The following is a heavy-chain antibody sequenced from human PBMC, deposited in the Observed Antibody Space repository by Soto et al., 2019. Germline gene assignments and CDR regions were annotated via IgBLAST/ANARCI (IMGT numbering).Heavy chain of an antibody. CDR2: IYFNGNT. V-gene: IGHV4-39*01. Sequence: QLQLQESGPGLVKPSETLSLTCNVSGVSISDTRYYWGWIRQPPGKGLEWIGTIYFNGNTSYNPSLKSRLTISVDTSKNQCSRRLTSGTAADTAVYYCASQGSYWGQGTLVAVSS. CDR1: GVSISDTRYY. CDR3: ASQGSY. J-gene: IGHJ4*02.